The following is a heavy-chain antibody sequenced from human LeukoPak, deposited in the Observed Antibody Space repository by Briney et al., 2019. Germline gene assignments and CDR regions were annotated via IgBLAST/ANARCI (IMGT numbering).Heavy chain of an antibody. CDR3: AKGSCTNGVCYLHY. D-gene: IGHD2-8*01. J-gene: IGHJ4*02. CDR2: INCNSGSI. Sequence: QPGRSLRLSCAASGFTFDDYAMHWIRQAPGKGLEWVSGINCNSGSIGYPDSVKGRFTISRDNAKNSLYLQMNSLRADDMALYYCAKGSCTNGVCYLHYWGQGTLVTVSS. CDR1: GFTFDDYA. V-gene: IGHV3-9*03.